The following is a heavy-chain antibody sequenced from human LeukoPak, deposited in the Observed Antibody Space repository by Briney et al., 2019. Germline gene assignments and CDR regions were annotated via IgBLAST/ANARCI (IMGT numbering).Heavy chain of an antibody. CDR3: GRHAYGGSPPLS. Sequence: GGSLRLSCAASGFTVRDGYMSWVRQAPGKRLEWLAFIYVSGTTFYAASVKGRFTISRDNAKNTVYLQMNNFRAEDTALYYCGRHAYGGSPPLSWGQGALVTVSS. J-gene: IGHJ4*02. V-gene: IGHV3-53*01. CDR2: IYVSGTT. CDR1: GFTVRDGY. D-gene: IGHD3-10*01.